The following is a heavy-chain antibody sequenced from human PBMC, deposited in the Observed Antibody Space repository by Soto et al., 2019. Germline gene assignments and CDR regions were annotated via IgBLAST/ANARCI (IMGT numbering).Heavy chain of an antibody. V-gene: IGHV3-30*03. D-gene: IGHD3-22*01. CDR2: ISYDGSNK. CDR1: GFTFSSYG. CDR3: ARLALYDSSGYYAPYLDY. Sequence: GGSLRLSCAASGFTFSSYGMHWVRQAPGKGLEWVAVISYDGSNKYYADSVKGRFTISRDNSKNTLYLQMNSLRAEDTAVYYCARLALYDSSGYYAPYLDYWGQGTLVTVSS. J-gene: IGHJ4*02.